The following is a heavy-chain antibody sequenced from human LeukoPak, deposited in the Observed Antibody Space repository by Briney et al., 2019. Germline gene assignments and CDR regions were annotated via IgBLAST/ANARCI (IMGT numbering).Heavy chain of an antibody. Sequence: SVKVSCKASGGTFSSYVISWVRQAPGQGLEWMGRIIPILGIANYAQKFQGRVTITADESTSTAYMELSSLRSEDTAVYYCATNIAVAGPGAYYGMDVWGQGTTVTVSS. V-gene: IGHV1-69*04. CDR2: IIPILGIA. D-gene: IGHD6-19*01. CDR3: ATNIAVAGPGAYYGMDV. J-gene: IGHJ6*02. CDR1: GGTFSSYV.